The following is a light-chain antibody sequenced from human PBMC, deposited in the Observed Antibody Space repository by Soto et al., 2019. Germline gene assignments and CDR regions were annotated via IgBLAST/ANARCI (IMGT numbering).Light chain of an antibody. J-gene: IGLJ3*02. CDR1: DSDVGGYEY. Sequence: ALTQPASVSGSPGQSVIISCTGTDSDVGGYEYVSWYQQHPGKVPKLMIYDVSHRPSGVSHRFSGSKSGNTASLTISGLQAEDEADYYCNSYTSSSTWVFGGGTQLTVL. CDR2: DVS. CDR3: NSYTSSSTWV. V-gene: IGLV2-14*03.